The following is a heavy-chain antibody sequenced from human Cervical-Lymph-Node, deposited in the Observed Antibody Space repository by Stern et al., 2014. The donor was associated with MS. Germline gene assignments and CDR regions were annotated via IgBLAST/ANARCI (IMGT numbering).Heavy chain of an antibody. CDR2: IIPVFGTT. J-gene: IGHJ6*02. D-gene: IGHD3-10*01. CDR3: ARGLASTITMDV. V-gene: IGHV1-69*01. CDR1: GGTFSTFA. Sequence: DQLVESGAEVKKPGSSVKVSCKASGGTFSTFAITWVRQAPGQGLEWMGRIIPVFGTTNYAQNIQGRVTISADESTSTAYMELSSLRAEDTAVYYCARGLASTITMDVWGRGTTVTVSS.